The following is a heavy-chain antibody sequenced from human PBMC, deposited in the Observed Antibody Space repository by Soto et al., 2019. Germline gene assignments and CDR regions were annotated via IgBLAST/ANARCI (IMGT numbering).Heavy chain of an antibody. CDR1: GYTFTGYY. Sequence: QVQLVQSGAEVKKPGASVKVSCKASGYTFTGYYMHWVRQAPGQGLEWMGWINPNSGGTNYAQKFQGWVTMTRDTSISTAYMELIRLRSDDTAVYYCARWASGPDYDILTGYYKGGYYFDYWGQGTLVTVSS. CDR3: ARWASGPDYDILTGYYKGGYYFDY. V-gene: IGHV1-2*04. CDR2: INPNSGGT. D-gene: IGHD3-9*01. J-gene: IGHJ4*02.